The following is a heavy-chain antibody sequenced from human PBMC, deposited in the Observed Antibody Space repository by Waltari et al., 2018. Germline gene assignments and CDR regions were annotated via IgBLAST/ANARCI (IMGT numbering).Heavy chain of an antibody. CDR3: GNLAR. Sequence: QVQIHQWGAGLLRPSETLSLTCAVSGGSFNDDSWSWIRKPPGKGLEWIGQSNHSGDTDYNPSLMSLVSMSVDTSKRQVSLKLTSVTAADTAMYYCGNLARWGQGTRVTVSS. D-gene: IGHD1-1*01. V-gene: IGHV4-34*01. J-gene: IGHJ3*01. CDR1: GGSFNDDS. CDR2: SNHSGDT.